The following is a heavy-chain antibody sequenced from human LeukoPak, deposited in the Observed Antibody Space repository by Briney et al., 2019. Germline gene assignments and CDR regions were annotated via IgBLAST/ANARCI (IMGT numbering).Heavy chain of an antibody. CDR2: ISPGDSNT. V-gene: IGHV5-51*01. CDR1: GYSFIGYW. J-gene: IGHJ4*02. Sequence: GKSLKISCKGSGYSFIGYWIGWVRQMPGKGLEWMGIISPGDSNTRYSPSFQGQVTMSADKSISTAYLQWSSLKASDTAMYYCARGRGATVITNFDYWGQGTLVTVSS. CDR3: ARGRGATVITNFDY. D-gene: IGHD4-17*01.